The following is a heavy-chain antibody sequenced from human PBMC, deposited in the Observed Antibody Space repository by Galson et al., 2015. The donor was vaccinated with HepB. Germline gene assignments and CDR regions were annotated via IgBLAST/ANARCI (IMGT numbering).Heavy chain of an antibody. D-gene: IGHD3-3*01. CDR1: GGSISTFY. CDR2: IYHSGNT. J-gene: IGHJ3*01. V-gene: IGHV4-59*01. CDR3: ARNWVEAEIFGVIIGAFDF. Sequence: TLSLTCTVSGGSISTFYWAWLRQPPGKRLEWIGHIYHSGNTNYSPSFRSRVTISVDTSKNQFSLQLRSVTAADTAVYYCARNWVEAEIFGVIIGAFDFWGQGKMVTVS.